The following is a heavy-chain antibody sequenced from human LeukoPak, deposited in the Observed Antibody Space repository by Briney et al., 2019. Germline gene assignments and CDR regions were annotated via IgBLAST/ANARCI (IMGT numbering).Heavy chain of an antibody. Sequence: ASVKVSCKASGYTFTSYAMNWVRQAPVQGLEWMGWINTNTGNPTYAQGFTGRFVFSLDTSVSTAYLQISSLKAEDTAVYYCARGHGDYVFYYYYYGMDVWGQGTTVTVSS. V-gene: IGHV7-4-1*02. CDR1: GYTFTSYA. J-gene: IGHJ6*02. CDR2: INTNTGNP. D-gene: IGHD4-17*01. CDR3: ARGHGDYVFYYYYYGMDV.